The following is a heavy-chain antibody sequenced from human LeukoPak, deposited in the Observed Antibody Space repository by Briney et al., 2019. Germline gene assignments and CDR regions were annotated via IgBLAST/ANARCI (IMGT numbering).Heavy chain of an antibody. J-gene: IGHJ1*01. CDR3: ARDSIYCSSTSCYRYFQH. Sequence: PGGSLRLSCAASGSTFSSYAMHGVRQAPGKGLDYASAISSNGGSTYYANSVKGRFTISRDNSKNTLYLQMGSLRAEDMAVYYCARDSIYCSSTSCYRYFQHWGQGTLVTVSS. D-gene: IGHD2-2*01. CDR1: GSTFSSYA. V-gene: IGHV3-64*01. CDR2: ISSNGGST.